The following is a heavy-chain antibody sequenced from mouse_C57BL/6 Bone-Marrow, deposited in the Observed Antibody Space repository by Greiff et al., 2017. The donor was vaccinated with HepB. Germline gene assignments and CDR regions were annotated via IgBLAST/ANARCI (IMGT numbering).Heavy chain of an antibody. V-gene: IGHV5-12*01. CDR1: GFTFSDYY. CDR3: ARLRASITTVYFDY. D-gene: IGHD1-1*01. Sequence: EVQLVESGGGLVQPGGSLKLSCAASGFTFSDYYMYWVRQTPEKRLEWVAYISNGGGSTYYPDTVKGRFTISRDNAKNTLYLQMSRLKSEDTAMYYCARLRASITTVYFDYWGQGTTLTVSS. CDR2: ISNGGGST. J-gene: IGHJ2*01.